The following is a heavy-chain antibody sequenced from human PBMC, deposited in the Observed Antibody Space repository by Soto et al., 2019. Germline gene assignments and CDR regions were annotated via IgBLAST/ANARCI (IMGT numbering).Heavy chain of an antibody. D-gene: IGHD6-13*01. CDR1: GYNFPRYE. V-gene: IGHV1-8*01. CDR3: ARVPVAAADWFDP. Sequence: GSLPGSCQAYGYNFPRYEINCVRQATGQGLEWMGWMNPNSGNTGYAQKFQGRVTMTRNTSISTAYMELSSLRSEDTAVYYCARVPVAAADWFDPWRQGNLVNGSS. CDR2: MNPNSGNT. J-gene: IGHJ5*02.